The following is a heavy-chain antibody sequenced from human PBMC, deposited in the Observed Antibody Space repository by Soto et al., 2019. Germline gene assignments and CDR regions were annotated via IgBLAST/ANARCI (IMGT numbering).Heavy chain of an antibody. CDR3: ARDSGFGSYGVGLHGMDI. CDR2: ISVHNGDT. Sequence: QAQVLQSGAEVKKPGASVKVSCEASGYSFTGYCISWVRQAPGQGFEWMGWISVHNGDTLYAQNLQDRVTMTTATSTNTAYLELRSLRSDDTAVYYCARDSGFGSYGVGLHGMDIWSQGTTVTVTS. J-gene: IGHJ6*02. V-gene: IGHV1-18*01. CDR1: GYSFTGYC. D-gene: IGHD3-10*01.